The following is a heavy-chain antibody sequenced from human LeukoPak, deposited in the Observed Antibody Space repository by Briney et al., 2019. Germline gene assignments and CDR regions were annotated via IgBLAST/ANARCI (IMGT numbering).Heavy chain of an antibody. D-gene: IGHD1-26*01. V-gene: IGHV1-69*13. Sequence: SVKVSCKASGGTFSSYAISWVRQAPGQGLEWMGGIIPIFGTANYAQKFQGRVTITADESTSTAYMELSSLRSEDTAVYYCARDSVRGPKGSYIMVALDYWGQGTLVTVSS. CDR3: ARDSVRGPKGSYIMVALDY. CDR2: IIPIFGTA. CDR1: GGTFSSYA. J-gene: IGHJ4*02.